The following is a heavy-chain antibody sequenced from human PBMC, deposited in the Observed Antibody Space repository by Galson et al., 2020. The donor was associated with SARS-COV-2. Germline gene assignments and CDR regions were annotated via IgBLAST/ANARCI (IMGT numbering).Heavy chain of an antibody. CDR3: ARGGSYNIY. D-gene: IGHD3-10*01. V-gene: IGHV3-7*01. J-gene: IGHJ4*02. CDR1: GFIFTTYR. CDR2: INQDGSEK. Sequence: GGSLRLSCAASGFIFTTYRMSWVRHIPGKGLEWVANINQDGSEKSYVDSVKGRFAISRDNAKGLVYLQMNSLRTEDTAVYYCARGGSYNIYWGQGTLVTVSS.